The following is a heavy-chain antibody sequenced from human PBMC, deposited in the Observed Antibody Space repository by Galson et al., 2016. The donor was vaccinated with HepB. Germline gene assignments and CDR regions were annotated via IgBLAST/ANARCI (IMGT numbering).Heavy chain of an antibody. Sequence: SVKVSCKASGYTFTSYAMHWVGQAPGQRLEWMGWINPGNGNTKYSQKFQGRVTITRDTSASTAYMELSSLRSEDTAVYYCARDPLNCSSTSCYDYYYYGMDVWGQGTLVTVSS. J-gene: IGHJ6*02. CDR1: GYTFTSYA. D-gene: IGHD2-2*01. CDR2: INPGNGNT. CDR3: ARDPLNCSSTSCYDYYYYGMDV. V-gene: IGHV1-3*01.